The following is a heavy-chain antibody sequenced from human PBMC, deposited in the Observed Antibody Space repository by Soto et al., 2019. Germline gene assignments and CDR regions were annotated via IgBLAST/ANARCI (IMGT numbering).Heavy chain of an antibody. CDR1: GGSISSYY. D-gene: IGHD5-18*01. V-gene: IGHV4-59*01. CDR3: ARADTAMAFDY. J-gene: IGHJ4*02. CDR2: IYCSGST. Sequence: PSETLSLTCTVSGGSISSYYWSWIRQPPGKGLEWIGYIYCSGSTNYNPSLKSRVTISVDTSKNQFSLKLSSVTAADTAVYYCARADTAMAFDYWGQGTLVTVSS.